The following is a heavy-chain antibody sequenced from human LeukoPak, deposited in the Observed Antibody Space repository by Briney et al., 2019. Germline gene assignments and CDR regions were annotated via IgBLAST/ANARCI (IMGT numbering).Heavy chain of an antibody. CDR1: GFTFSSYS. D-gene: IGHD4-23*01. CDR2: ISSSSSYI. J-gene: IGHJ4*02. CDR3: ARVFNYGGNPLDY. Sequence: GGSLRLSCAASGFTFSSYSMNWVRQAPGKGLEWVSSISSSSSYIYYADSVKGRFTISRDNAKNSLYLQMNSLRAEDTAVYYCARVFNYGGNPLDYWGQGTLVTVSS. V-gene: IGHV3-21*01.